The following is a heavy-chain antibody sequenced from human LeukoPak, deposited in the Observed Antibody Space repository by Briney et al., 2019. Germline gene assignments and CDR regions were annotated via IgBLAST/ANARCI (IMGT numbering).Heavy chain of an antibody. CDR3: AKDIRDYGDYVGFDY. Sequence: GGSLRLSCAASGLTFSSHWMHWVRQAPGKGLEWVSGISWNSGSIGYADSVKGRFTISRDNAKNSLYLQMNSLRAEDTALYYCAKDIRDYGDYVGFDYWGQGTLVTVSS. D-gene: IGHD4-17*01. V-gene: IGHV3-9*01. CDR1: GLTFSSHW. CDR2: ISWNSGSI. J-gene: IGHJ4*02.